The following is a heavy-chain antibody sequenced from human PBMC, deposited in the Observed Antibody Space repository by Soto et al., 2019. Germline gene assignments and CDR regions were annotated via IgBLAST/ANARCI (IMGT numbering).Heavy chain of an antibody. CDR2: ISDGGST. CDR3: ARQTDLYAFDI. D-gene: IGHD3-3*01. CDR1: GGSIYTYY. V-gene: IGHV4-59*08. Sequence: SETLSLTFTVSGGSIYTYYWNWIRQSPGKGLEWIGYISDGGSTYYNPSLKSRVTISVDTSKNQFSLKLSSVTAADTPVYYCARQTDLYAFDIWRQGTMVTVSS. J-gene: IGHJ3*02.